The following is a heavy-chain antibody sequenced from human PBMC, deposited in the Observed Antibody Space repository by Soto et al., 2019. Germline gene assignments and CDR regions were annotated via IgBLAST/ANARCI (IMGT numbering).Heavy chain of an antibody. Sequence: QITLKESGPTLVKPTQTLTLTCTFSGFSFTTDGMGVGWIRQPPGKAMEWLALIYWDDDKRYSPSLKSRLTNTTDASRNQVVLTLTHMDPADTATYCCAHLYWAASGTRYYFDYWGQGTLVTVSS. CDR2: IYWDDDK. D-gene: IGHD6-13*01. J-gene: IGHJ4*02. V-gene: IGHV2-5*02. CDR1: GFSFTTDGMG. CDR3: AHLYWAASGTRYYFDY.